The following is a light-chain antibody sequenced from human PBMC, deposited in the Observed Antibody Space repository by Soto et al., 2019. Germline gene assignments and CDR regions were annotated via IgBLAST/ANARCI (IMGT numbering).Light chain of an antibody. CDR3: QSYDSSLSVV. V-gene: IGLV1-40*01. CDR2: GQG. J-gene: IGLJ2*01. Sequence: QTVVTQPPSVSGAPGQRVTISCTGNSSNIGAGYAVHWYQQLPGTAPKLLIYGQGYRPSGVPDRFSGSKSGTSASLAITGLQAEDEADYYCQSYDSSLSVVFGGGTKLTVL. CDR1: SSNIGAGYA.